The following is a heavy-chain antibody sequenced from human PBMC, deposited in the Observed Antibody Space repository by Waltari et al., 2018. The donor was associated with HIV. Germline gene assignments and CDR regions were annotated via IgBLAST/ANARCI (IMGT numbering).Heavy chain of an antibody. D-gene: IGHD1-26*01. CDR3: ARDYRPSEMFGP. Sequence: EEQLVESGGGLVKPGGSLRLSCAASGFTFSSYDMNWVRQVPGKGLEWVSSMSSSGKYIYYADSVKGRFTISRDNAKNSLYLQMNSLRVEDTATYYCARDYRPSEMFGPWGQGTLVTVSS. J-gene: IGHJ5*02. CDR2: MSSSGKYI. CDR1: GFTFSSYD. V-gene: IGHV3-21*06.